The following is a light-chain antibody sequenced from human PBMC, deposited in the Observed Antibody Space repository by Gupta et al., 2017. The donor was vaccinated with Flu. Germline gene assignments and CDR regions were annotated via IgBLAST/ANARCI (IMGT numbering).Light chain of an antibody. Sequence: VTPGQPASISCNASQNRLHRDGKPNLNWYLQRPGQPPQLLIFEGSNRGSGVPDRFSGSGSGTDFTLKISRGEAEDVGIYYCRQRLQLPFTFGRGTMVEI. J-gene: IGKJ4*01. V-gene: IGKV2D-29*01. CDR3: RQRLQLPFT. CDR1: QNRLHRDGKPN. CDR2: EGS.